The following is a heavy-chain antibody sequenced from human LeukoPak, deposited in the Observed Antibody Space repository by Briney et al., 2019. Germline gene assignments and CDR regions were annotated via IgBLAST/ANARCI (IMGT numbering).Heavy chain of an antibody. J-gene: IGHJ4*02. CDR2: IIPIFDTA. D-gene: IGHD3-10*01. CDR1: GGTFSSYA. Sequence: ASVKVSCKASGGTFSSYAISWVRQAPGQGLEWMGGIIPIFDTANYAQKFQGRVTITTDESTSTAYMELSSLRSEDTAVYYCAREATVVYYGSGSYSTFDYWGQGTLVTVSS. V-gene: IGHV1-69*05. CDR3: AREATVVYYGSGSYSTFDY.